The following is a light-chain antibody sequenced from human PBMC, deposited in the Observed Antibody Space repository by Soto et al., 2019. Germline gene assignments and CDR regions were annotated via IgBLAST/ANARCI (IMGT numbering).Light chain of an antibody. Sequence: EIVLTQSPGTLSLSAGERATLSCRASQSVSSSYLAWYQQKPGQAPRLLIYGASSRATGIPDRFSGSGSGTDFTLTISRLEPEDFAVYYCQQYGSTFGQGTKVDI. J-gene: IGKJ1*01. V-gene: IGKV3-20*01. CDR2: GAS. CDR3: QQYGST. CDR1: QSVSSSY.